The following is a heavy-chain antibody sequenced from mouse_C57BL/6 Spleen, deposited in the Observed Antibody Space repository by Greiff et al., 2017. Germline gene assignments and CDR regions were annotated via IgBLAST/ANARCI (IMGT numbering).Heavy chain of an antibody. Sequence: EVKLVESGGDLVKPGGSLKLSCAASGFTFSSYGMSWVRQTPDKRLEWVATISSGGSYTYYPDSVKGRFTISRDNAKNTRYLQMSSLKSEDTAMYYCARQNYGNYLYYAMDYWGQGASVTVSS. CDR1: GFTFSSYG. CDR3: ARQNYGNYLYYAMDY. V-gene: IGHV5-6*01. CDR2: ISSGGSYT. J-gene: IGHJ4*01. D-gene: IGHD2-1*01.